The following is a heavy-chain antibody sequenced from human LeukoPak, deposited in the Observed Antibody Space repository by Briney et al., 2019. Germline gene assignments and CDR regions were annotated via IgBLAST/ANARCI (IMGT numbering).Heavy chain of an antibody. V-gene: IGHV1-69*06. CDR3: ASGNIVVVPAAGVDNWFDP. D-gene: IGHD2-2*01. J-gene: IGHJ5*02. CDR1: GGTFIIYA. CDR2: IIPIFGTA. Sequence: SVKVSFKASGGTFIIYAISWVRQAPGQGLEWMGGIIPIFGTANYAQKFQGRVTITADKSTSTAYMELSSLRSEDTAVYYCASGNIVVVPAAGVDNWFDPWGQGTLVTVSS.